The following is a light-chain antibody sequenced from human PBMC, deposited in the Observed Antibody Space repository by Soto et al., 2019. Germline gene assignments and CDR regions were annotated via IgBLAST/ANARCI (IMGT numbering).Light chain of an antibody. Sequence: DIRMTQSPSTLSASVGDRVTITCRASQSISSWLAWYQQKPGKAPKLLIYDASSLESGVPSRFSGSGSGTEFTLTISSLQPDDFATYYCQQYTSHPVTFGQGTKVEIK. CDR2: DAS. CDR3: QQYTSHPVT. CDR1: QSISSW. V-gene: IGKV1-5*01. J-gene: IGKJ1*01.